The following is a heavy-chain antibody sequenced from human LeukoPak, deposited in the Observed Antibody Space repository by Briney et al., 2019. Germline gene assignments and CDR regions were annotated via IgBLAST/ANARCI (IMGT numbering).Heavy chain of an antibody. CDR3: ARDYYSSGTPSDI. CDR2: IYYSGST. J-gene: IGHJ3*02. D-gene: IGHD3-10*01. CDR1: GGSISSYY. Sequence: SETLSLTCTVSGGSISSYYWSWIRQPPGKGLEWIGYIYYSGSTNYNPSLKSRVTISVDTSKNQFSLKLSSVTAADTAVYYCARDYYSSGTPSDIWGQGTMVTVSS. V-gene: IGHV4-59*01.